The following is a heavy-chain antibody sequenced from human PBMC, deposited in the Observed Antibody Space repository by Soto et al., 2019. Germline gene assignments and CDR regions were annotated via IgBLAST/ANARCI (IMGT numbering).Heavy chain of an antibody. Sequence: SETLSLTCTVSGGSISSGDYYWSWIRQPPGKGLEWIGYIYYSGSTYYNPSLKSRVTISVDTSKNQFSLKLSSVTAADTAVYYCAREVRATMVRGVINSDYWGQGTLVTVSS. D-gene: IGHD3-10*01. V-gene: IGHV4-30-4*01. CDR1: GGSISSGDYY. CDR3: AREVRATMVRGVINSDY. J-gene: IGHJ4*02. CDR2: IYYSGST.